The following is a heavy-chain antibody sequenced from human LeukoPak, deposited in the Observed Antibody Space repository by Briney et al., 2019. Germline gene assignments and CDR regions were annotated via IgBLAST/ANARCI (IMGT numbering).Heavy chain of an antibody. CDR1: GFTFSSYG. J-gene: IGHJ3*02. CDR3: AKDLTSSSWWSDAFDI. D-gene: IGHD6-13*01. Sequence: GGSLRLSCAASGFTFSSYGMHWVRQAPGKGLEWVAFIRYDGSNKYYADSVKGRFTISRDNSKNTLYLQMNSLRAEDTAVYYCAKDLTSSSWWSDAFDIWGQGTMVIVSS. CDR2: IRYDGSNK. V-gene: IGHV3-30*02.